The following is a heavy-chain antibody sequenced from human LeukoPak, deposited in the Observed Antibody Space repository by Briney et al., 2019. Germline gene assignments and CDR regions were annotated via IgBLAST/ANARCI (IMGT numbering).Heavy chain of an antibody. CDR1: GFTFSGYW. CDR3: ARDSSPSEYQPWFDY. V-gene: IGHV3-7*01. D-gene: IGHD2-2*01. Sequence: GGSLRLSCAASGFTFSGYWMSWVRQAPGKGLEWVANIKQDGSQKYYVDSVKGRFTISRDNAKNSLYLQMNSLRAEDTAVYYCARDSSPSEYQPWFDYWGQGTLVTVSS. J-gene: IGHJ4*02. CDR2: IKQDGSQK.